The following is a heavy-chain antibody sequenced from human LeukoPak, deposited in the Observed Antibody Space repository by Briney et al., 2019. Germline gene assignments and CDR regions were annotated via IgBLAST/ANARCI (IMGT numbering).Heavy chain of an antibody. CDR1: GFTVSSNY. CDR3: ARARGYCSGGSCPDAFDI. D-gene: IGHD2-15*01. CDR2: IYSGGST. V-gene: IGHV3-53*01. J-gene: IGHJ3*02. Sequence: GGSLRLSCAASGFTVSSNYMSWVRQAPGKGLEWVSVIYSGGSTYYADSVKGRFTISRENAKNSLYLQMNSLRAGDTAVYYCARARGYCSGGSCPDAFDIWGQGTMVTVSS.